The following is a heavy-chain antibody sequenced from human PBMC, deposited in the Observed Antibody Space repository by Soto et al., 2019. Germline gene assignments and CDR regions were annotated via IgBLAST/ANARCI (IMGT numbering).Heavy chain of an antibody. Sequence: EVQLVESGGGLVQPGGSLRLSCAASGFTFSSYSMNWVRQAPGKGLEWVSYISSSSSTIYYAASVKGRFTISRDNAKNSLYLQMNSLRAEDTAVYYCARDIGIWGSYRYTERDYWGQGTLVTVSS. D-gene: IGHD3-16*02. V-gene: IGHV3-48*01. J-gene: IGHJ4*02. CDR1: GFTFSSYS. CDR3: ARDIGIWGSYRYTERDY. CDR2: ISSSSSTI.